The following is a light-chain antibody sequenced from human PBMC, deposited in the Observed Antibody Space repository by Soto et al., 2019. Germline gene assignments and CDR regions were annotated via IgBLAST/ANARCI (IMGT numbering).Light chain of an antibody. CDR3: QQYNIHPLT. CDR2: AAS. V-gene: IGKV1D-16*01. CDR1: QDINSY. Sequence: DVQMTQSPSSLSASVGDRVTITCRASQDINSYLAWYQQKPGNAPKSLIYAASSLQTGVPSRFSGSASGTDFNLTINNLQPEDSATYYCQQYNIHPLTFGGGTKVEIK. J-gene: IGKJ4*01.